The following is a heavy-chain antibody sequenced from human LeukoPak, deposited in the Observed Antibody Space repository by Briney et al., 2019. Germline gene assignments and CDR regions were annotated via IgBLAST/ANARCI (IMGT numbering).Heavy chain of an antibody. CDR3: ARDEALGASDAFDI. J-gene: IGHJ3*02. V-gene: IGHV3-30*03. CDR1: GITFSSYG. Sequence: GGSLRLSCAASGITFSSYGMHWVRQAPGKGLEWVAVISYDGSNKYYADSVKGRFTISRDNSKNTLYLQMSSLRGEDTAVYYCARDEALGASDAFDIWGQGTMVTVSS. CDR2: ISYDGSNK.